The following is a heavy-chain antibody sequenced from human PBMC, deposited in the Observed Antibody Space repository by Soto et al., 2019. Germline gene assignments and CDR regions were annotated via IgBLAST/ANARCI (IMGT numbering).Heavy chain of an antibody. CDR1: GFTFSSYG. D-gene: IGHD6-19*01. Sequence: SLRLSCAASGFTFSSYGMHWVRQAPGKGLEWVAVIWYDGSNKYYADSVEGRFTISRDNSKNTLYLQMNSLRAEDTAVYYCARGDSVAAKGFFDYWGQGTLVTVPQ. CDR2: IWYDGSNK. V-gene: IGHV3-33*01. CDR3: ARGDSVAAKGFFDY. J-gene: IGHJ4*02.